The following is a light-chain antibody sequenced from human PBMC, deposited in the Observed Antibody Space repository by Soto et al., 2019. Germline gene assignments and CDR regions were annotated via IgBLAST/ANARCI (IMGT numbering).Light chain of an antibody. CDR1: QSVSSSY. J-gene: IGKJ1*01. V-gene: IGKV3-20*01. CDR3: QQYGSSPWT. CDR2: GAS. Sequence: EIVLTQSPGTLSLSPGERATLSCRASQSVSSSYLAWYQQKPGQAPRLLIYGASSSATGLPDRFNGSGSGIGFTLTISRLEPEDFAVYYCQQYGSSPWTFGQGTKVEIK.